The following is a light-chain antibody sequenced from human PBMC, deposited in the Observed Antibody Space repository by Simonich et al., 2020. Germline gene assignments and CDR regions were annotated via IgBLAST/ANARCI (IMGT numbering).Light chain of an antibody. CDR1: SSYVGGYNY. CDR2: DVS. CDR3: SSYTSSSPWV. V-gene: IGLV2-14*01. Sequence: QSALTQPASVSGSPGQSITISCTGTSSYVGGYNYVSWYQQHPGKAPKLMIYDVSKRPSGVSNRFSGSKSGNTASLTISGLQAEDEADYYCSSYTSSSPWVFGGGTKLTVL. J-gene: IGLJ3*02.